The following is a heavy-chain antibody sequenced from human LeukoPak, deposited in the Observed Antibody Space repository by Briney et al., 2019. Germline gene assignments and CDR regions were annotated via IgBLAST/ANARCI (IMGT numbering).Heavy chain of an antibody. CDR1: GFTFSSYW. J-gene: IGHJ6*03. Sequence: PGGSLRLSCAASGFTFSSYWMSWVRQAPGKGLEWVANIKQDGSEKYYVDSVKGRFTISRDNAKNSLYLQMNSLRAEDRAVYYCARLYSSSSRAYYYYYYMDVWGKGTTVTVSS. CDR3: ARLYSSSSRAYYYYYYMDV. V-gene: IGHV3-7*01. D-gene: IGHD6-6*01. CDR2: IKQDGSEK.